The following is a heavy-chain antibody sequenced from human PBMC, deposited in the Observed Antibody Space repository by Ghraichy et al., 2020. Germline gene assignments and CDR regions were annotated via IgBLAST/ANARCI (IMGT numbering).Heavy chain of an antibody. V-gene: IGHV4-34*01. CDR1: GGSFSGYY. J-gene: IGHJ2*01. Sequence: SETLSLTCAVYGGSFSGYYWSWIRQPPGKGLEWIGEVNHSGSTNYYPSLKSRVTISVDTSKTQFSLNLSSVTAADTAVYYCARGLLLPRRRYFDLWGRGTLVTVSS. CDR2: VNHSGST. CDR3: ARGLLLPRRRYFDL.